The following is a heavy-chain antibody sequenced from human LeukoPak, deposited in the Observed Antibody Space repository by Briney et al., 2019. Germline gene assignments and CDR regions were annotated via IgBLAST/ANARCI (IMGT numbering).Heavy chain of an antibody. V-gene: IGHV3-23*01. Sequence: KSGRSLRLSCAASGFTFDDYAMHWVRQAPGKGLEWVSAITDSGGDTYYADSVKGRFTISRDNSKNTLFFQMNSLRAEDTAVYYCPKGSAGARPYYFDYWGQGILVTVSS. CDR1: GFTFDDYA. CDR2: ITDSGGDT. J-gene: IGHJ4*02. D-gene: IGHD1-26*01. CDR3: PKGSAGARPYYFDY.